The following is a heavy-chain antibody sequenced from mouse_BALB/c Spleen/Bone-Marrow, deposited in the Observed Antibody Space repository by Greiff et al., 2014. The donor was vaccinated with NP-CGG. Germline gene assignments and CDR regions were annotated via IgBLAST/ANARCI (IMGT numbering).Heavy chain of an antibody. CDR1: GYTFTSYY. Sequence: QVHVKQSGPELVRPGASVRISCKASGYTFTSYYIHWVGQRPGQGLEWIGWIYPGDFNTKFNEKFKGKATLTADKSSSTASMQLSSLTSEDSAVYFCARKSQRAYDSMNYWGQGTSVTVSS. CDR3: ARKSQRAYDSMNY. V-gene: IGHV1S56*01. CDR2: IYPGDFNT. J-gene: IGHJ4*01. D-gene: IGHD2-4*01.